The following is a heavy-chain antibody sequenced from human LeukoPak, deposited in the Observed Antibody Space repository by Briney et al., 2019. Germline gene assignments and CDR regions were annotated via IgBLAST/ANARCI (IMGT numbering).Heavy chain of an antibody. J-gene: IGHJ3*02. CDR3: AREGPVGATHDAFDI. CDR2: IYSGGST. Sequence: HTGGSLRLSCAASGFTVSSNYMSWVRQAPGKGLEWVSVIYSGGSTYYADSVKGRFTISRDNSKNTLYLQMNSLRAEDTAVYYCAREGPVGATHDAFDIWGRGTMVTVSS. D-gene: IGHD1-26*01. V-gene: IGHV3-53*01. CDR1: GFTVSSNY.